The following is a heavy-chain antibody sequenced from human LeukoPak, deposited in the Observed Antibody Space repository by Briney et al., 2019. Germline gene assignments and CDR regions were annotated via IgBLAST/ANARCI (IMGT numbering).Heavy chain of an antibody. D-gene: IGHD3-22*01. Sequence: GGSLRLSCAAPGFTFDDYGMSWVRQAPGKGLDWVSGINWNGGSTGYADSVKGRFTISRDNAKNSLYLQMNSLRAEDTALYYCARDWGGAYDSSGYDYWGQGTLVTVSS. CDR1: GFTFDDYG. V-gene: IGHV3-20*04. CDR2: INWNGGST. J-gene: IGHJ4*02. CDR3: ARDWGGAYDSSGYDY.